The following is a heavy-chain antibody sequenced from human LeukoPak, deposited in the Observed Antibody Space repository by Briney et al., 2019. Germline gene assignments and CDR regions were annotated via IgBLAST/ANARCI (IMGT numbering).Heavy chain of an antibody. CDR2: ISGSGGST. J-gene: IGHJ4*02. CDR1: GFTFTTYG. D-gene: IGHD5-24*01. V-gene: IGHV3-23*01. Sequence: GGTLRLSRSASGFTFTTYGMNWVRQAPGKGLEWVSAISGSGGSTYYADSVKGRFTISRDNSKNTLYLQMNSLRAEDTAVYYCAKITIDGYFFLDRIDYWGQGTLVTVSS. CDR3: AKITIDGYFFLDRIDY.